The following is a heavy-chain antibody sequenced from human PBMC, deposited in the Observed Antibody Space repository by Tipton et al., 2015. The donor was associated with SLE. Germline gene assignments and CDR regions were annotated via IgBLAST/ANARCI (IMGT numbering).Heavy chain of an antibody. CDR3: AREGRREQLALDY. Sequence: TLSLTCTASGGSISSGSYYWSWIRQPAGKGLEWIGYIYTSGSTYYNPSLKSRVTISVDTSKNRFSLKLSSVTAADTAVYYCAREGRREQLALDYWGQGTLVTVSS. CDR1: GGSISSGSYY. CDR2: IYTSGST. J-gene: IGHJ4*02. V-gene: IGHV4-61*09. D-gene: IGHD6-6*01.